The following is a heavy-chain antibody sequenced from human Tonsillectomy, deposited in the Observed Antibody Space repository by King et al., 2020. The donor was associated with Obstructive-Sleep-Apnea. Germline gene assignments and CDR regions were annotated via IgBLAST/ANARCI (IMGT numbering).Heavy chain of an antibody. D-gene: IGHD5-12*01. CDR3: AREHSGQKADY. CDR1: GDSVNSNNYY. Sequence: VQLQESGPGLVKPSETLSLTCTVSGDSVNSNNYYWGWIRQPPGKGLGWLGSTYYSGSTFYNPSLKSRVTISLDTSKNQFSLKLSSVTAADTAIYYCAREHSGQKADYWGQGTLVTGSS. V-gene: IGHV4-39*07. CDR2: TYYSGST. J-gene: IGHJ4*02.